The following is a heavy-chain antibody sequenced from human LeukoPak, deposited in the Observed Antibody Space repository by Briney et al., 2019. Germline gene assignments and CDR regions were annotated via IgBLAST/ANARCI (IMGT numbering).Heavy chain of an antibody. CDR1: GF. CDR2: ICSSGQTI. CDR3: AKEVLGYYYYYMDV. V-gene: IGHV3-11*01. D-gene: IGHD3-10*01. J-gene: IGHJ6*03. Sequence: GSLRLSCAVTGFMTWIRQAPGRGLEWVSFICSSGQTIYYADSVKGRFTISRDDAKKSLYLQMNSLRAEDTAVYYCAKEVLGYYYYYMDVWGKGTTVTISS.